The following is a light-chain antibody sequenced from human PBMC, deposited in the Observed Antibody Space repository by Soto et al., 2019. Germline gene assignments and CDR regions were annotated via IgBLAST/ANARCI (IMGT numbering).Light chain of an antibody. J-gene: IGKJ5*01. CDR2: AAS. CDR1: QGISNY. Sequence: DIQMTQSPSSLSASVGDRVTITCRASQGISNYLAWYQQKPGKVPKLLIYAASTLQLGVPSRFSGSGSGTDLTLTISSLQPEDVASYYCQKYNNAPFTFGQGTRLEIK. CDR3: QKYNNAPFT. V-gene: IGKV1-27*01.